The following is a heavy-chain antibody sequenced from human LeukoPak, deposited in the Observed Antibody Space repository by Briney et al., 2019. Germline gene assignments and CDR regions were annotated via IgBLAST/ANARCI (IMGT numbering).Heavy chain of an antibody. V-gene: IGHV4-30-2*01. CDR1: GGSISSGGYY. D-gene: IGHD6-6*01. J-gene: IGHJ4*02. CDR3: ARDGFIAARPHHFPSRPGYFDY. CDR2: IYHSGST. Sequence: SETLSLTCTVSGGSISSGGYYWSWIRQPPGKGLEWIGYIYHSGSTYYNPSLKSRVTISVDRSKNQFSLKLSSVTAADTAVYYCARDGFIAARPHHFPSRPGYFDYWGQGTLVTVSS.